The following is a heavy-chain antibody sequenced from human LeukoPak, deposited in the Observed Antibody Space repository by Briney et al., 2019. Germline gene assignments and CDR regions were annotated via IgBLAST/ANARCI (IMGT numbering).Heavy chain of an antibody. V-gene: IGHV1-18*01. CDR3: ARDLRSVYYASSGYYYLDAFDI. D-gene: IGHD3-22*01. CDR2: ISAYNGNT. Sequence: ASVKVSCKASGYTFSSYCISWMRQAPGQGLEWMGWISAYNGNTNYAQKLQGRVTMTTDTSTSTAYMGLRSLRSDDTAVYYCARDLRSVYYASSGYYYLDAFDIWGQGTMVTVSS. CDR1: GYTFSSYC. J-gene: IGHJ3*02.